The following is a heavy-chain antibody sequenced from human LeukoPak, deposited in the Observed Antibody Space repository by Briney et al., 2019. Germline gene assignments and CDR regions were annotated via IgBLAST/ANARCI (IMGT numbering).Heavy chain of an antibody. V-gene: IGHV3-7*01. D-gene: IGHD3-10*01. Sequence: GGSLRLSCAASEFTFSNYWMSWVCQAPGKGLDWVANIKQDGSEKQYVESVKGRFTISRDNAKNSLYLQMNSLRAEDTAVYYCARRGLRSQSGKPYYGSDVWGQGTTVTVSS. CDR1: EFTFSNYW. J-gene: IGHJ6*02. CDR2: IKQDGSEK. CDR3: ARRGLRSQSGKPYYGSDV.